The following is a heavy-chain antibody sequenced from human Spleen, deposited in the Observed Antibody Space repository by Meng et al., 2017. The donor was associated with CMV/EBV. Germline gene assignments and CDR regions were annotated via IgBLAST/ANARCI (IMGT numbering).Heavy chain of an antibody. CDR2: ISGSGGFI. J-gene: IGHJ4*02. V-gene: IGHV3-23*01. CDR3: ARGRGSGSSDY. Sequence: GGSLRLSCAASGFSFSGYAMNWVRQAPGKGLEWVSTISGSGGFISSADSVKGRFTISRDNSKNTLSLQMNSLRAEDTAVYYCARGRGSGSSDYWGQGTLVTVSS. D-gene: IGHD3-10*01. CDR1: GFSFSGYA.